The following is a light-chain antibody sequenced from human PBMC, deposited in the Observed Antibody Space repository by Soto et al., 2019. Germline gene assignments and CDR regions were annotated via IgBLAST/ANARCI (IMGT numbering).Light chain of an antibody. CDR3: CSYAGSNVV. J-gene: IGLJ2*01. CDR1: SSDVGSYNL. CDR2: EGS. Sequence: QSALTQPASVSGSPGQSITISCTGTSSDVGSYNLVSWYQLHPGKAPKLMIYEGSKRPSGVSNRFSGSKSGNTASLTISGLQAEDEADYYCCSYAGSNVVFGGGTKLTVL. V-gene: IGLV2-23*01.